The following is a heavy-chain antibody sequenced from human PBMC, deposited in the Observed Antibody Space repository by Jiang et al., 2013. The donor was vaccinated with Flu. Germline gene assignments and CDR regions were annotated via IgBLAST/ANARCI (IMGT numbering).Heavy chain of an antibody. CDR3: ARHRGDSSNPSYYFDF. V-gene: IGHV5-51*01. CDR1: GYTFSNYW. J-gene: IGHJ4*02. Sequence: GAEVKKPGESLKISCKGSGYTFSNYWVGWVRQMPGKGLEWMGIIYPGDSDTTYSPSFQGQVTISADKSIDTTYLQWSSLKASDTAMYYCARHRGDSSNPSYYFDFWGQGTLVTVSS. CDR2: IYPGDSDT. D-gene: IGHD2-2*01.